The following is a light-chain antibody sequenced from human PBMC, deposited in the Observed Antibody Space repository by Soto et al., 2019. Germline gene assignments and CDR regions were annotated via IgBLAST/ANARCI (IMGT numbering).Light chain of an antibody. CDR1: QSVSSN. CDR2: GAS. CDR3: QQYNDLWT. V-gene: IGKV3-15*01. Sequence: LAQPPGTRTLNPGEGATLSFRSSQSVSSNLVWYQLRPGQAPRLLIYGASTRATGVPGRFSGSGSGTEFTLTISSLQSDDFAVYYCQQYNDLWTFCHVTNVDI. J-gene: IGKJ1*01.